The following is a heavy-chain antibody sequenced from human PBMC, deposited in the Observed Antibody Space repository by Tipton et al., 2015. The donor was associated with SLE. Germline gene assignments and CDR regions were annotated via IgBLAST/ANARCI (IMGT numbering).Heavy chain of an antibody. V-gene: IGHV3-11*04. CDR2: ISSSGRMI. CDR3: ATGEIGSMLK. CDR1: GFTFSDYY. D-gene: IGHD3-10*02. Sequence: GSLRLSCVASGFTFSDYYMTWIRQAPGKGLQWVSLISSSGRMIYYTDSVKGRFTISRDNAKNTLYLQMDRLRVEDTAVYYCATGEIGSMLKWGQGSLVTVSS. J-gene: IGHJ4*02.